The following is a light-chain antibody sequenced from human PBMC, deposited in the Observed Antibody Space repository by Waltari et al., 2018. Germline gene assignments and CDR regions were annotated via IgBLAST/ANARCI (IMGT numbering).Light chain of an antibody. V-gene: IGKV2-28*01. J-gene: IGKJ4*01. Sequence: DIVMTQSPLSLPVTPGEPASISCRSSQSLLHSNGYNYLDWYLPKPGQSPQLLIYLGSNRASGVPDRFSGSGSGTDCTLKISRVEAEDVGVYYCMQALQTPLTFGGGTKVEIK. CDR3: MQALQTPLT. CDR1: QSLLHSNGYNY. CDR2: LGS.